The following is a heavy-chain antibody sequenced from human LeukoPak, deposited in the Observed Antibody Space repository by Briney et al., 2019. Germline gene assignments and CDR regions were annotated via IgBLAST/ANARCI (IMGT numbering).Heavy chain of an antibody. V-gene: IGHV4-61*01. D-gene: IGHD4-17*01. CDR1: GGSVSSGSYY. Sequence: PSETLSLTCTVSGGSVSSGSYYWNWIRQPPGKGLEWIGYIYYSGSTNYNPSLKSRVTISVDTSKNQFSLKLSSVTVADTAVYYCARDPYGDSQFDYWGQGTLVTVSS. CDR2: IYYSGST. J-gene: IGHJ4*02. CDR3: ARDPYGDSQFDY.